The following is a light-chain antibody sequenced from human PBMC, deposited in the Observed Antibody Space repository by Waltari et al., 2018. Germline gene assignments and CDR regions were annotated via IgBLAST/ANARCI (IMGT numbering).Light chain of an antibody. CDR3: CSYVGSNTYWV. Sequence: QSALTQPRSVSGSPGQSVTISCTGTSNDVGGYNYVSWYQQHPDKAPKLIIYDINKRPSGGSDRFSCSKSGNTAALTISGLQAEDEADYYCCSYVGSNTYWVFGGGTKLTVL. CDR2: DIN. CDR1: SNDVGGYNY. V-gene: IGLV2-11*01. J-gene: IGLJ3*02.